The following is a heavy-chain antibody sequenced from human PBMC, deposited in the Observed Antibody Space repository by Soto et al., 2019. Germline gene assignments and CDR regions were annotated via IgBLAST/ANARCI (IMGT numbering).Heavy chain of an antibody. D-gene: IGHD1-7*01. CDR2: IDPSDSYT. V-gene: IGHV5-10-1*01. J-gene: IGHJ6*02. CDR3: ARRELRNFSYGMDV. CDR1: GYSFTSYL. Sequence: GESLKISFKGSGYSFTSYLISWVRQMPGKGLEWMGRIDPSDSYTNYSPSFQGHVTISADKSISTAYLQWSSLKASDTAMYYCARRELRNFSYGMDVSGQGITLTVSS.